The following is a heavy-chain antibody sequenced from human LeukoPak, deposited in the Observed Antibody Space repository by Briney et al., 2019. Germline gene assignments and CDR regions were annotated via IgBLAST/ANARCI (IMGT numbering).Heavy chain of an antibody. CDR1: GFTFSSYA. J-gene: IGHJ6*02. D-gene: IGHD1-1*01. CDR2: ISGSGGST. V-gene: IGHV3-23*01. Sequence: PGGSLRLSCAASGFTFSSYAMSWVRQAPGKGLEWVSAISGSGGSTYYADSVKGGFTISRDNSKNTLYLQINILRAEDTAVYYCAKDLSWYYYGMDVWGQGTTVTVSS. CDR3: AKDLSWYYYGMDV.